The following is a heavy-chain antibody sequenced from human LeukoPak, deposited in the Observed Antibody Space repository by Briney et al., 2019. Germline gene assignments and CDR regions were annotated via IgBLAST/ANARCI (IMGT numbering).Heavy chain of an antibody. CDR1: GGSISSSSYY. J-gene: IGHJ4*02. CDR2: IFYSGST. D-gene: IGHD3-22*01. V-gene: IGHV4-39*01. CDR3: ARHSFTTGDY. Sequence: SETLSLTCTVSGGSISSSSYYWGWIRQPPGKGLEWIASIFYSGSTYYNPSLKSRVTISVDTSKNQFSLKLSSVTAADTAVHYCARHSFTTGDYWGQGTLVTVSS.